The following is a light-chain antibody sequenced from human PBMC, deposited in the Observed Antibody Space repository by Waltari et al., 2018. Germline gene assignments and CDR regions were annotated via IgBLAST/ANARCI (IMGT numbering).Light chain of an antibody. Sequence: DIVMTQPPATLSGSPGPRPPLSCRASQSVSSYLAWYQQKPGQAPRLLIYGASNRATGIPARFSGSGSGTDFTLTISSLEPEDFAVYYCQQHNNWPPYTFGPGTKLEIK. CDR3: QQHNNWPPYT. CDR2: GAS. CDR1: QSVSSY. V-gene: IGKV3-11*01. J-gene: IGKJ2*01.